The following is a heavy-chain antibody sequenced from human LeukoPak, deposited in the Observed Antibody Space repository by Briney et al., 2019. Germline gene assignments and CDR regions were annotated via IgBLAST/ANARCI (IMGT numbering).Heavy chain of an antibody. J-gene: IGHJ3*02. CDR2: ISSSSSTI. D-gene: IGHD6-13*01. CDR1: GFTFSSYS. V-gene: IGHV3-48*01. Sequence: PGGSLRLSCAASGFTFSSYSMNWVRQAPGKGLEWVSYISSSSSTIYYADSVKGRFTISRDNAKNSLYLQMNSLRAEDTAVYYCASRLSSSWYKGAFDIWGQGTMVTVSS. CDR3: ASRLSSSWYKGAFDI.